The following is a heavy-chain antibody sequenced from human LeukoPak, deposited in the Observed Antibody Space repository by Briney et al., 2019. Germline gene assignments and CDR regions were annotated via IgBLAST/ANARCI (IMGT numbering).Heavy chain of an antibody. J-gene: IGHJ4*01. CDR2: IKQDGSEK. D-gene: IGHD5-18*01. V-gene: IGHV3-7*01. CDR1: GFTFTSYW. Sequence: GGSLRLSCAASGFTFTSYWMSWVRQAPGKGLEWVANIKQDGSEKNYVDSVKGRFTISRDNAKNSLYLQMNSLRAEDTAVYYCARDASVDTAYFDYWGHGTLVTVSS. CDR3: ARDASVDTAYFDY.